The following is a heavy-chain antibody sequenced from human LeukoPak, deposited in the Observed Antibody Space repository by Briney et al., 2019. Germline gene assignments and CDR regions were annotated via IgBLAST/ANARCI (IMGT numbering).Heavy chain of an antibody. J-gene: IGHJ4*02. CDR2: INHSGST. CDR1: GGSFSGYY. V-gene: IGHV4-34*01. Sequence: SETLSLTCAVYGGSFSGYYWSWIRQPPGKGLEWIGEINHSGSTNYNPSLKSRVTISVDTSKNQFSLKLSSVTAADTAVYYCARGVRYDYVWGSYRYKGFDYWGQGTLVTVSS. D-gene: IGHD3-16*02. CDR3: ARGVRYDYVWGSYRYKGFDY.